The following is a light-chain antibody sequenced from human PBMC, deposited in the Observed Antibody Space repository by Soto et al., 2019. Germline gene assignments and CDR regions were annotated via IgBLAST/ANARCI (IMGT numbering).Light chain of an antibody. CDR3: QEYTTFSRT. V-gene: IGKV1-5*01. J-gene: IGKJ1*01. CDR2: DAS. Sequence: DIQMTQSPSTLSASVGDRVTITCRASQSISSWLAWYQQKPGKAPKVLIRDASILESGVPSSFSGGGSGTEFTFTFTSLQPDDFATYYCQEYTTFSRTFGKGTKV. CDR1: QSISSW.